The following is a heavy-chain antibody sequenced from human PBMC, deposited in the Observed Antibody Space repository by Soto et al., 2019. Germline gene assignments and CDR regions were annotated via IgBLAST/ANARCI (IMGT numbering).Heavy chain of an antibody. CDR3: ARDGVDCSSTSCFRNLYFDY. CDR1: GYTFTSYG. J-gene: IGHJ4*02. D-gene: IGHD2-2*01. V-gene: IGHV1-18*01. Sequence: ASVKVSGKASGYTFTSYGISWVRQAPGQGLEWMGWISAYNGNTNYAQKLQGRVTMTTDTSTSTAYMELRSLRSDDTAVYYCARDGVDCSSTSCFRNLYFDYWGQGTLVTVSS. CDR2: ISAYNGNT.